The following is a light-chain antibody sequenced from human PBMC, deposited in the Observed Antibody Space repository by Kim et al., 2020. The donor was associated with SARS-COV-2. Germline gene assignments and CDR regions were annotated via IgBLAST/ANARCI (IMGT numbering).Light chain of an antibody. CDR2: RDN. Sequence: VSPGQTTRITCSGDKLGDKYASWYQQKPGQSPVVVIFRDNRRPSGIPERFSGSNSGNTATLTISGTQAMDEADYYCQAWDSSIYVFGTGTKVTVL. CDR3: QAWDSSIYV. J-gene: IGLJ1*01. CDR1: KLGDKY. V-gene: IGLV3-1*01.